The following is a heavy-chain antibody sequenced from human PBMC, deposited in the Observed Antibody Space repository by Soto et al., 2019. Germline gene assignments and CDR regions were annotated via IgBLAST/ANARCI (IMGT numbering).Heavy chain of an antibody. CDR3: THRRVGAGMDY. CDR1: GFSLSTSGVG. V-gene: IGHV2-5*02. J-gene: IGHJ4*02. Sequence: QITLKESGPTLVKPTQTLTLTCTFSGFSLSTSGVGVGCIRQPPGKALEWLAVIYWDDRKFYSPSLKSRLTXPXXTSKNQVVLTMTNVDPVDTATYYCTHRRVGAGMDYWGPGTLVTVSS. CDR2: IYWDDRK.